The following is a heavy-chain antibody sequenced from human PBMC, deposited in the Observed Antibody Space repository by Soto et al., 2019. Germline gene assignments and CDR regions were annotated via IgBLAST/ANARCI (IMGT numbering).Heavy chain of an antibody. CDR2: IYHSGST. CDR1: GGSISNGGYS. D-gene: IGHD3-3*01. Sequence: SDTLSLTCAVSGGSISNGGYSWSWIRQPPGKGLEWIGYIYHSGSTYYNPSLKSRVTISVDRSKNQFSLKLSSVTAADTAVYYCARGKFSYYDFWSGSQPNWFDPWGQGTLVTVSS. J-gene: IGHJ5*02. V-gene: IGHV4-30-2*01. CDR3: ARGKFSYYDFWSGSQPNWFDP.